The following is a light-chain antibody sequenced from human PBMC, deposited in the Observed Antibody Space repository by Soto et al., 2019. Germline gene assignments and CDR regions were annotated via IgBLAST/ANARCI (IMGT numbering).Light chain of an antibody. Sequence: IQMTQSPSTLSASVGDRVTFTCRASQSLNTWLAWYQQKPGKAPKLLIYKASTLEVGVPSRFSGSGSGTEFTLTISTLQPSDFATYYCQQFNNYPRTFGQGTKLEIK. CDR1: QSLNTW. J-gene: IGKJ2*01. CDR3: QQFNNYPRT. V-gene: IGKV1-5*03. CDR2: KAS.